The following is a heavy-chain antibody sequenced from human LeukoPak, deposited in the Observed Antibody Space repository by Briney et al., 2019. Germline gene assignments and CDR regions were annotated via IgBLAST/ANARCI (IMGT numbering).Heavy chain of an antibody. CDR1: GFTFSSYG. Sequence: GGSLRLSCAASGFTFSSYGMHWVRQAPGKGLEWVTFIQYDGSKKYYADSVKGRFTISRDNAKNTLYLQMNSLRAEDTAVYYCARGRDGYRYDAFDIWGQGTMVTVSS. CDR3: ARGRDGYRYDAFDI. J-gene: IGHJ3*02. CDR2: IQYDGSKK. V-gene: IGHV3-30*02. D-gene: IGHD5-24*01.